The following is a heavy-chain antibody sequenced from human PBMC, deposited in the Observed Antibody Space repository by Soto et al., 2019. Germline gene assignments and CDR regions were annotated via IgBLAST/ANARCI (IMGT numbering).Heavy chain of an antibody. CDR2: IYYSATT. D-gene: IGHD3-10*01. V-gene: IGHV4-59*01. CDR1: GGSINSYY. CDR3: GGVGGPGYAYGSGSPRDSYYGLDV. J-gene: IGHJ6*02. Sequence: PSETLSLTCTVSGGSINSYYWSWIPQPPGKGLGWSGYIYYSATTNYTPSLKSRFPTYNPALLGRVSITGDTSKNQLSLQLGSVTAADTALNYCGGVGGPGYAYGSGSPRDSYYGLDVWGPGTTVTVSS.